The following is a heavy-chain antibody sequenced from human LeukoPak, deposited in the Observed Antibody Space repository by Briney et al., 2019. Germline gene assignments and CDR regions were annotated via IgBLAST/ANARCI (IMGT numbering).Heavy chain of an antibody. CDR2: IGYDGSNNYDGSSK. D-gene: IGHD1-26*01. CDR3: AKDYPSAVGASPFEY. CDR1: GFTFSSSG. J-gene: IGHJ4*02. V-gene: IGHV3-30*02. Sequence: GGSLRLSCAASGFTFSSSGMHWVRQAPGKGLEWVTFIGYDGSNNYDGSSKYYAASVKGRFTISRDNSKNTLYLQMNSLRPEDTALYYCAKDYPSAVGASPFEYWGQGTLVTVS.